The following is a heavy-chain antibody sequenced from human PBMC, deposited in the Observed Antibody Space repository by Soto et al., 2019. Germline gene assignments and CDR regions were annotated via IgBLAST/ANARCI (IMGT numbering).Heavy chain of an antibody. V-gene: IGHV3-48*03. J-gene: IGHJ4*02. CDR3: ASCFDATGYYYFTY. Sequence: GESLKISCAASGFTFSSYEMNWVRQAPGKGLEWIAYISSSGSTIYYADSVKGRFTISRDNAKKSLYLQMNSLGAEDTAVYYCASCFDATGYYYFTYWGQGTPVTVSS. D-gene: IGHD3-9*01. CDR1: GFTFSSYE. CDR2: ISSSGSTI.